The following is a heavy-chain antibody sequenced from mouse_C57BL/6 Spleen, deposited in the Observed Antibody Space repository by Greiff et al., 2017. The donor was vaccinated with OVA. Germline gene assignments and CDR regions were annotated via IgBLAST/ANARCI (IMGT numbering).Heavy chain of an antibody. CDR1: GYTFTSYW. Sequence: QVHVKQPGAELVKPGASVKLSCKASGYTFTSYWMQWVKQRPGQGLEWIGEIDPSDSYTNYNQKFKGKATLTVDTSSSTAYMQLSSLTSEDSAVYYCARYGSSYVGAMDYWGQGTSVTVSS. J-gene: IGHJ4*01. CDR2: IDPSDSYT. CDR3: ARYGSSYVGAMDY. D-gene: IGHD1-1*01. V-gene: IGHV1-50*01.